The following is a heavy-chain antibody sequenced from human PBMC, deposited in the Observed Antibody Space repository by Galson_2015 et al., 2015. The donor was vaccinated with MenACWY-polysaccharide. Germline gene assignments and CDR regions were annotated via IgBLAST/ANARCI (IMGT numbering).Heavy chain of an antibody. CDR1: GLRFSGSG. Sequence: SLRLSCAASGLRFSGSGMHWVRQAPGKGLEWVAVIQYDGTNKVYADSVKGRFSISRDNSKNTLYLEMNSLRAEDTALYYCAREGSRIVFHAFDVW. CDR2: IQYDGTNK. D-gene: IGHD2-21*01. J-gene: IGHJ3*01. CDR3: AREGSRIVFHAFDV. V-gene: IGHV3-33*01.